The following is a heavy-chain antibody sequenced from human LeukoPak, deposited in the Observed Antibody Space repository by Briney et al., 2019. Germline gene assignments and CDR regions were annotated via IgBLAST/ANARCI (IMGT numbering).Heavy chain of an antibody. V-gene: IGHV4-30-2*01. D-gene: IGHD6-13*01. CDR1: GGSISSSGYS. J-gene: IGHJ5*02. CDR2: IYHSGST. Sequence: SETLSLTCDVCGGSISSSGYSWSWIRQPPGKGLEWIGYIYHSGSTYYNPSLKSRVTISVDRSKNHFSLKLTSVTAADTAVYYCARSSAAAGADPWGQGTLVTVSS. CDR3: ARSSAAAGADP.